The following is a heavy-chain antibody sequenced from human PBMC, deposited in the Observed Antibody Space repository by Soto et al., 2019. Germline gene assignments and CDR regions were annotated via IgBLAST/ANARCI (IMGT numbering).Heavy chain of an antibody. J-gene: IGHJ4*02. CDR1: GFTFSTYW. V-gene: IGHV3-74*01. D-gene: IGHD4-17*01. Sequence: EVQLVESGGDLVQPGGSLRLSCAASGFTFSTYWMHWVRQVPGKGPEWVSRMSSDGSSTAYADSVRGRFIISRDNAKNTLYLQMNSLRVDDTAVYDCARGTVRDHDFGDHWGLGTLVAVSS. CDR3: ARGTVRDHDFGDH. CDR2: MSSDGSST.